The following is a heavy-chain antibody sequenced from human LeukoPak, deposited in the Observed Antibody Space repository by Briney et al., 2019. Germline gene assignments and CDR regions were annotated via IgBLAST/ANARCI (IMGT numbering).Heavy chain of an antibody. V-gene: IGHV3-74*03. CDR1: GFTFNIYW. CDR2: IDSNGGGA. Sequence: PGGSLRLSCATSGFTFNIYWMQWVRQVPGKGLVWVSRIDSNGGGATYADSVKGRFTTSRDNGNNTMYLQMNSLRAEDTAICYCARAKYSSRWSLDYWGQGALVTVSS. CDR3: ARAKYSSRWSLDY. J-gene: IGHJ4*02. D-gene: IGHD6-13*01.